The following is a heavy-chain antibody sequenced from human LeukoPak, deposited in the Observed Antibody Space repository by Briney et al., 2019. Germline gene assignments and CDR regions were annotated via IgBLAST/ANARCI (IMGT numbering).Heavy chain of an antibody. V-gene: IGHV1-69*13. CDR3: ARDKPYFWSGNGGD. J-gene: IGHJ4*02. Sequence: GASVKVSCKASGGTFSSYAISWVRQAPGQGLEWMGGIIPIFGTANYAQKFQGRVTITADESTSTAHMELSSLRSEDTAVYYCARDKPYFWSGNGGDWGQGTLVTVSS. D-gene: IGHD3-3*01. CDR2: IIPIFGTA. CDR1: GGTFSSYA.